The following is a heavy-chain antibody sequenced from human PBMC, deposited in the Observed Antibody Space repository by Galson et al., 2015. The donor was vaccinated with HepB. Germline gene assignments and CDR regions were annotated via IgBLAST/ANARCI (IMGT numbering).Heavy chain of an antibody. D-gene: IGHD4-17*01. Sequence: SVKVSCKASGGTFSSYAISWVRQAPGQGLEWMGRIIPILGIANYAQKFQGRVTITADKSTSTAYMELSSLRSEDTAVYYCARGTVTDWFDPWGQGTLVTVSS. CDR3: ARGTVTDWFDP. CDR1: GGTFSSYA. V-gene: IGHV1-69*04. CDR2: IIPILGIA. J-gene: IGHJ5*02.